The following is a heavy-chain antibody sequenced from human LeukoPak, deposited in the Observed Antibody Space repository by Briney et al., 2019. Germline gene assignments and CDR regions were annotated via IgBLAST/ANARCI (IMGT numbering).Heavy chain of an antibody. CDR2: ITWNRDNI. Sequence: GRSLRLSCTVSGFTFDDYAMHWARHTPGKGLEWVAGITWNRDNIGYGDSVKGRFTISRDNVKNVLYLQMNSLRAEDTAVYYCVRDWDYASTLDYWGQGTLVTVSS. J-gene: IGHJ4*02. CDR3: VRDWDYASTLDY. V-gene: IGHV3-9*01. D-gene: IGHD4-17*01. CDR1: GFTFDDYA.